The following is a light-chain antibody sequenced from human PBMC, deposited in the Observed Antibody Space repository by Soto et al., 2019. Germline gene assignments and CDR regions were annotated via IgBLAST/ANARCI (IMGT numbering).Light chain of an antibody. CDR3: QQYYSFPRT. CDR1: QSISSW. J-gene: IGKJ1*01. V-gene: IGKV1-5*03. CDR2: KAS. Sequence: DIQMTQSPSTLSASVGDRVTIPCRASQSISSWLAWYQQKPGKAPKLLIYKASSLESGVPSRFSGSGSGTDFTLTISCLQSEDFATYYCQQYYSFPRTFGQGTKVDI.